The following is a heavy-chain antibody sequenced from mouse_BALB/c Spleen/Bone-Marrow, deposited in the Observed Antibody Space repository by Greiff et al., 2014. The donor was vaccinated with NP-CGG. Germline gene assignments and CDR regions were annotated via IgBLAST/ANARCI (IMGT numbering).Heavy chain of an antibody. J-gene: IGHJ4*01. CDR3: TRRGRGYAMDY. V-gene: IGHV6-6*02. Sequence: EVMLVESGGGLVQPGGSMKLSCVASGFTFSNYWMNWVRQTPEKGLEWVAEIRLKSNNYASHYAESVKGRFTISRDDSKSSVYLQMSNLRAEDTSTYYGTRRGRGYAMDYWGQGTSVTVSS. CDR1: GFTFSNYW. CDR2: IRLKSNNYAS.